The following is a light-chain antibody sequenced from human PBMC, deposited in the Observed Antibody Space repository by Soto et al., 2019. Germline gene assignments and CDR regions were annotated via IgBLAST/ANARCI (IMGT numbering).Light chain of an antibody. Sequence: KDRMCCMASQTVSSSFLAWYQQTPGQAPRLLIYAASSRATGIPDRFSGCGSGRDFALTICRREPEDFGGNFCQGYGSLKSFCQGTKVDIK. J-gene: IGKJ1*01. CDR1: QTVSSSF. V-gene: IGKV3-20*01. CDR2: AAS. CDR3: QGYGSLKS.